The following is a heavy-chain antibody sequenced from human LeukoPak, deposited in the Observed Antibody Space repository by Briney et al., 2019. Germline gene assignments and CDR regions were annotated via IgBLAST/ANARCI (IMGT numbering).Heavy chain of an antibody. D-gene: IGHD5-18*01. Sequence: GGSLRLSCAASGFTFNNYGMHWVRQAPGRGLEWVAVISYDGSQTFYADSVKGRFTISRDNSKNTLYLQMNTLRGEDTAVFYCARDKRIQLSSRYHPLDFWGQGTLVTVSS. CDR1: GFTFNNYG. CDR3: ARDKRIQLSSRYHPLDF. V-gene: IGHV3-30*03. J-gene: IGHJ4*02. CDR2: ISYDGSQT.